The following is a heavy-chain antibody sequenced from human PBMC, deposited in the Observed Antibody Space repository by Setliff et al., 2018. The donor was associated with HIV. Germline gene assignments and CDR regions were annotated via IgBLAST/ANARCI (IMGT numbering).Heavy chain of an antibody. D-gene: IGHD4-17*01. Sequence: PSETLSLTCTVSGGSISSTTYCWGWIRQPPGKGLEWIGTIYYNGNTFYDPSLKSRVTISIYMSKNQFSLKLTAVAAADTAVYYCVKDGDYRNGDYDAFDIWGQGTMGTVSS. V-gene: IGHV4-39*02. CDR3: VKDGDYRNGDYDAFDI. CDR1: GGSISSTTYC. J-gene: IGHJ3*02. CDR2: IYYNGNT.